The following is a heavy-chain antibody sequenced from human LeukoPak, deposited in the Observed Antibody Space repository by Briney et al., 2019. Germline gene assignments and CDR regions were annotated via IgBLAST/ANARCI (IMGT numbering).Heavy chain of an antibody. CDR2: ISGSGGSR. J-gene: IGHJ6*02. CDR3: AKAENYDFWSGYQRYYYGMDV. D-gene: IGHD3-3*01. V-gene: IGHV3-23*01. CDR1: GFTFSSYA. Sequence: GGSLRLSCAASGFTFSSYAMSWVGQAPGKGLEWVSAISGSGGSRYYADSVKGRFTISRDNSKNTLYLQMNSLRAADTAVYYCAKAENYDFWSGYQRYYYGMDVWDQGTTVTVSS.